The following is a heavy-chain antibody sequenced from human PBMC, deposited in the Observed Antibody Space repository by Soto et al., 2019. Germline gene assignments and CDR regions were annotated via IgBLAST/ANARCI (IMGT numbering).Heavy chain of an antibody. CDR1: GFTFSSYW. J-gene: IGHJ6*02. CDR2: IKQDGSEK. D-gene: IGHD3-22*01. V-gene: IGHV3-7*01. CDR3: ARDPGDSSGYYYYYYGMDV. Sequence: GGSLSLSCAASGFTFSSYWMSWVRQAPGKGLEWVANIKQDGSEKYYVDSVKGRFTISRANARNSLYLQMNSLRAEDTAVYYCARDPGDSSGYYYYYYGMDVWGQGTTVTVSS.